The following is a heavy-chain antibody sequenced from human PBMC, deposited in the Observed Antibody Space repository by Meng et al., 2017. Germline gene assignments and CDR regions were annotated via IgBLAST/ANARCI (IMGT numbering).Heavy chain of an antibody. CDR1: GYTFISYA. Sequence: QWQLVQSGSSLKKPGASVKVSCKASGYTFISYAMNWVRQAPGQGLEWMGWINTNTGNPTYAQGFTGRFVFSLDASVSTAYLQISSLKAEDTAVYYCARVPQGPLERRDGYKNLYDYWGQGTLVTVSS. D-gene: IGHD5-24*01. CDR3: ARVPQGPLERRDGYKNLYDY. V-gene: IGHV7-4-1*02. CDR2: INTNTGNP. J-gene: IGHJ4*02.